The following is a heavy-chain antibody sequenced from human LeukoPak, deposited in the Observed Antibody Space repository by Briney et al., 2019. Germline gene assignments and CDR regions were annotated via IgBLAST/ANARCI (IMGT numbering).Heavy chain of an antibody. D-gene: IGHD3-3*01. CDR2: FDPEDGET. CDR1: GYTLTELS. Sequence: GASVKVSCKVSGYTLTELSMHWVRQAPGKGLEWMGGFDPEDGETIYAQKFQGRVTMTEDTSTDTAYMGLSSLRSEDTAVYYCATAIPSIFGVVPYWGAFDIWGQGTMVTVSS. V-gene: IGHV1-24*01. CDR3: ATAIPSIFGVVPYWGAFDI. J-gene: IGHJ3*02.